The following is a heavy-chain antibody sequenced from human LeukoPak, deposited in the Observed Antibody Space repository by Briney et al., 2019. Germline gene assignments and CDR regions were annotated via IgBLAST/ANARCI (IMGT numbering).Heavy chain of an antibody. Sequence: GASVKVSCKASGGTFISYAISWVRQAPGQGLEWMGGLIPIFGTANYAQKFQGRVTITADESTSTAYMELSSLRSEDTAVYYCARAKAYYYDSRALDAFDIWGQGTMVTVSS. V-gene: IGHV1-69*13. J-gene: IGHJ3*02. CDR3: ARAKAYYYDSRALDAFDI. CDR1: GGTFISYA. CDR2: LIPIFGTA. D-gene: IGHD3-22*01.